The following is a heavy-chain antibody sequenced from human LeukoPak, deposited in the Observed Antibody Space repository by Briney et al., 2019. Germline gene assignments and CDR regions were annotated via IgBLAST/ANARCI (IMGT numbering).Heavy chain of an antibody. J-gene: IGHJ3*02. Sequence: TSETLSLTCTVSGGSISTYYWSWIRRPAGKGLEWIGRIYTSGSNNYNPSLKSRLTMSIEPSKNQFSLKLSSVTAADTAVYYCARHRGYSYGFDDFNIWGQGTMVIVSS. V-gene: IGHV4-4*07. D-gene: IGHD5-18*01. CDR1: GGSISTYY. CDR3: ARHRGYSYGFDDFNI. CDR2: IYTSGSN.